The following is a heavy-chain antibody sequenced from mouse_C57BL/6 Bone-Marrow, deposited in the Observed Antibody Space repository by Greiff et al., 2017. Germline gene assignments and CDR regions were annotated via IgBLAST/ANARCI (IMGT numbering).Heavy chain of an antibody. CDR1: GFTFSSYG. J-gene: IGHJ4*01. CDR3: AMASDDYAMDY. CDR2: ISSGGSYT. Sequence: DVKLVESGGDLVKPGGSLKLSCAASGFTFSSYGMSWVRQTPDKSLEWVATISSGGSYTYYPDSVKGRVTISRDNAYNTLYLHMSSLKSEDTAMYSGAMASDDYAMDYWGQGTSVTVSS. D-gene: IGHD2-3*01. V-gene: IGHV5-6*02.